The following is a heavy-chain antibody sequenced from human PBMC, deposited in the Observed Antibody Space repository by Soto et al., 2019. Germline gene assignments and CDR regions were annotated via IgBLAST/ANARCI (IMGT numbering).Heavy chain of an antibody. CDR1: GYTFTSYD. D-gene: IGHD4-17*01. Sequence: QVQLVQSGAEVKKPGASVKVSCKASGYTFTSYDINWVRQATGQGLEYLRWMNPNSGNTAYVQKFQGRVTMTWDTPITTDYMELSSLRSEDTAVYFCARGIKYGAYSRWFDPWGQGTLVTVSS. CDR2: MNPNSGNT. J-gene: IGHJ5*02. CDR3: ARGIKYGAYSRWFDP. V-gene: IGHV1-8*01.